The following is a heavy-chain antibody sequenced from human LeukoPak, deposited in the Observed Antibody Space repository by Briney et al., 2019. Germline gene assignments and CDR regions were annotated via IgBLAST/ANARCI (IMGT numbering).Heavy chain of an antibody. V-gene: IGHV3-21*01. CDR2: ISSSSSYI. CDR3: ARDEQLDFSFDY. Sequence: GGSLRLSCAASGFTFSIYSMNWVRQAPGKGLEWVSSISSSSSYIYYADSVKGRFTISRDNAKNSLYLQMNSLRAEDTAVYYCARDEQLDFSFDYWGQGTLVTVSS. CDR1: GFTFSIYS. D-gene: IGHD6-6*01. J-gene: IGHJ4*02.